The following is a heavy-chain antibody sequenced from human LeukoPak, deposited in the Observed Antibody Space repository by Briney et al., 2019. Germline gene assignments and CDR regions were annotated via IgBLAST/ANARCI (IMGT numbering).Heavy chain of an antibody. D-gene: IGHD6-19*01. CDR2: IKSKTDGGTT. V-gene: IGHV3-15*01. Sequence: PGGSLRLSCAASGFTFSNAWMSWVRQAPGKGLEWVGRIKSKTDGGTTDYAAPVKGRFTISRDDSKNTLYLQMNSLKTEDTAVYYCTTENSSGWYYSDYWGQGTLVTVSS. CDR1: GFTFSNAW. J-gene: IGHJ4*02. CDR3: TTENSSGWYYSDY.